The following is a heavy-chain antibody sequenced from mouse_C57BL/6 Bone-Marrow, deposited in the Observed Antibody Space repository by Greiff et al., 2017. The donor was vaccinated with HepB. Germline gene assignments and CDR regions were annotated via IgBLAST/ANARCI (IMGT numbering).Heavy chain of an antibody. V-gene: IGHV7-3*01. CDR1: GFTFTDYY. D-gene: IGHD1-3*01. CDR2: IRNKANGYTT. CDR3: ARSSNWYFDV. J-gene: IGHJ1*03. Sequence: EVQGVESGGGLVQPGGSLSLSCAASGFTFTDYYMSWVRQPPGQALEWLGFIRNKANGYTTEYSASVKGRFTISRDNSQSILYLQMNALRAEDSATYYCARSSNWYFDVWGTGTTVTVSS.